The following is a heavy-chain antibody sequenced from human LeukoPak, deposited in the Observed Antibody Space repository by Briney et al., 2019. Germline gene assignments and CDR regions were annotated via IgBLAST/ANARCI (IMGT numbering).Heavy chain of an antibody. CDR3: ARDLLGWELHYFDY. D-gene: IGHD1-26*01. J-gene: IGHJ4*02. CDR2: ISSNSSTT. V-gene: IGHV3-11*04. CDR1: GFTFSDYY. Sequence: GGSLRLSCAASGFTFSDYYMSWIRQAPGKGLEWVSYISSNSSTTYYADSVKGRFTISRDNAKNSLYLQMNSLRAEDTAVYYCARDLLGWELHYFDYWGQGTLVTVSS.